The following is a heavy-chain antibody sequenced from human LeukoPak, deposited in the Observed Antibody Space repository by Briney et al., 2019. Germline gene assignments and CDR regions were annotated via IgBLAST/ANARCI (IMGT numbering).Heavy chain of an antibody. V-gene: IGHV4-59*08. Sequence: SETLSLTCTVSGAPISSYYWSWNRQPPGKGLEWIGYIFYSGNTNYNPSLKSRVTMSLGTSKNLFSLRLTSVTAADTAVYYCARHTTVVPPHYFDYWGQGALVTVSS. CDR2: IFYSGNT. CDR1: GAPISSYY. CDR3: ARHTTVVPPHYFDY. D-gene: IGHD4-17*01. J-gene: IGHJ4*02.